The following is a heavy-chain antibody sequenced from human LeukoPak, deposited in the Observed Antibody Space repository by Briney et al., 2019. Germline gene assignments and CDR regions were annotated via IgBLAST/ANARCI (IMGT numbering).Heavy chain of an antibody. V-gene: IGHV3-53*01. D-gene: IGHD3-22*01. J-gene: IGHJ4*02. CDR2: IFPAGTT. Sequence: PGGSLRLSCAASGFTVSSNYVSWVRQAPGRGLEWVSIIFPAGTTYYADSVKGRFTISRDNSGDTLYLQMNSLRAEDTAVYYCARRDSNGYYEGWGQGTLVTVSS. CDR3: ARRDSNGYYEG. CDR1: GFTVSSNY.